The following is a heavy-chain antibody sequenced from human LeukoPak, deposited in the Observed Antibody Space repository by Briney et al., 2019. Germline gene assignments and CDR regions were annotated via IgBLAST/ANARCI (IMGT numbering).Heavy chain of an antibody. D-gene: IGHD5-12*01. Sequence: PGGSLRLSCAASGFTFSSYAMSWVRQAQGKGLEWVSAISGSGGSTYYAYSVKGRFTISRDNSKNTLYLQMNSLRAEDTAVYYCAKDPLRGGYSGYVSQFDYWGQGTLVTVSS. CDR2: ISGSGGST. CDR3: AKDPLRGGYSGYVSQFDY. J-gene: IGHJ4*02. CDR1: GFTFSSYA. V-gene: IGHV3-23*01.